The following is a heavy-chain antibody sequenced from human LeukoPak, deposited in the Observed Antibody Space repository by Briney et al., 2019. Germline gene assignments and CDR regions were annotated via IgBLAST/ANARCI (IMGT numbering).Heavy chain of an antibody. Sequence: GGSLRLSCAASGFTFDDYAMHWVRRAPGKGLEWVSGISWNSGSIGYADSVKGRFTISRDNAKNSLYLQMNSLRAEDTALYYCAKESWNEGLGYWGQGTLVTVSS. CDR1: GFTFDDYA. D-gene: IGHD1-1*01. CDR2: ISWNSGSI. J-gene: IGHJ4*02. V-gene: IGHV3-9*01. CDR3: AKESWNEGLGY.